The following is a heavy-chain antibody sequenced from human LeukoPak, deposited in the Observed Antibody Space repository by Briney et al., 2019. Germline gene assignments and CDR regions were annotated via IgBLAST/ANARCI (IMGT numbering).Heavy chain of an antibody. CDR2: ISSSGSTI. J-gene: IGHJ3*02. D-gene: IGHD1-1*01. CDR3: ARRNEVSWFNTDAFDI. CDR1: GFTFSDYY. V-gene: IGHV3-11*01. Sequence: GGSLRLSCAASGFTFSDYYMSWIRQAPGKGLEWVSYISSSGSTIYYADSVKGRFTISRDNAKNSLYLQMNSLRAEDTAVYYCARRNEVSWFNTDAFDIWGQGTMVIVSS.